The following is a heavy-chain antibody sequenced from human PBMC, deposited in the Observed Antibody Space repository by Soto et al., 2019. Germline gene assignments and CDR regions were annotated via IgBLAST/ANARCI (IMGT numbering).Heavy chain of an antibody. V-gene: IGHV3-74*03. CDR2: INTDGGSS. J-gene: IGHJ3*02. CDR1: GFTFSGHW. Sequence: EVQLVESGGDLVQPGGSLRLSCAASGFTFSGHWMHWVRQVPGKGLEWVSRINTDGGSSAYADSVKGRFTISRDNAKNTLYLQINGLRAEYTAVYYCAREAGFCSTTSCYRRAFDTWGQGTTVTVSS. D-gene: IGHD2-2*01. CDR3: AREAGFCSTTSCYRRAFDT.